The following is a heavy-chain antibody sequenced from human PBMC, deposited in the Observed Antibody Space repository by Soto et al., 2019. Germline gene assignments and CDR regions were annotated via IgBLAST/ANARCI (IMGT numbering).Heavy chain of an antibody. CDR3: VKWFSGYYGSGSYTR. D-gene: IGHD3-10*01. CDR2: ISSNGGST. Sequence: PGGSLGLSRSASGFAFSGGAVPWVRQAPGKGLESVSAISSNGGSTYYADSVKGRFTISRDNSKNTLYLQMSGLRAEDTAVYYCVKWFSGYYGSGSYTRWGQGT. V-gene: IGHV3-64D*06. CDR1: GFAFSGGA. J-gene: IGHJ4*02.